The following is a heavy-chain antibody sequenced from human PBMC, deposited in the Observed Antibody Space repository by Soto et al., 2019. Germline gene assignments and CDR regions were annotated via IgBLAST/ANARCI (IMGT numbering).Heavy chain of an antibody. Sequence: GGSLRLSCAASGFTFSSYSMNWVRQAPGKGLEWVSSISSSSSYIYYADSVKGRFTISRDNAKNSLYLQMNSLRAEDTAVYYCARGIDGYDYYYYYMDVWGKGTTVTVSS. CDR3: ARGIDGYDYYYYYMDV. CDR1: GFTFSSYS. D-gene: IGHD5-12*01. V-gene: IGHV3-21*01. CDR2: ISSSSSYI. J-gene: IGHJ6*03.